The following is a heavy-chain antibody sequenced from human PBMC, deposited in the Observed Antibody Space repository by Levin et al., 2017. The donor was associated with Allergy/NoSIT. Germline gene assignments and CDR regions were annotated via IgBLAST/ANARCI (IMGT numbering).Heavy chain of an antibody. V-gene: IGHV3-30-3*01. J-gene: IGHJ6*02. Sequence: AGGSLRLSCAASGFTFSSYAMHWVRQAPGKGLEWVAVISYDGSNKYYADSVKGRFTISRDNSKNTLWLQMNSLRAEDTAVYYCASQYYDILTDNHYGMDVWGQGTTVTVSS. CDR3: ASQYYDILTDNHYGMDV. CDR2: ISYDGSNK. CDR1: GFTFSSYA. D-gene: IGHD3-9*01.